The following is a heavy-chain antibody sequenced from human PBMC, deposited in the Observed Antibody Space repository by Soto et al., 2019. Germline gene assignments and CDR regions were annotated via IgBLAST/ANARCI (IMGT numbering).Heavy chain of an antibody. Sequence: GGSLILSCAASGFTFDDYAMHWVRQAPGKGLEWVSGISWNSGSIGYADSVKGRFTISRDNAKNSLYLQMNSLRAEDTALYYCAKDWDSSGHIRGSFDIWGQGTMVTVSS. CDR2: ISWNSGSI. CDR1: GFTFDDYA. J-gene: IGHJ3*02. V-gene: IGHV3-9*01. CDR3: AKDWDSSGHIRGSFDI. D-gene: IGHD3-22*01.